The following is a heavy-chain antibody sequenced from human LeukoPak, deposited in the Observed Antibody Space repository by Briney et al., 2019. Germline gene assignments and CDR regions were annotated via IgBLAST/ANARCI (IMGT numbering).Heavy chain of an antibody. CDR1: GGSISSSSYY. D-gene: IGHD5-12*01. CDR2: IYYSGST. V-gene: IGHV4-39*01. CDR3: ARGGNRYKVATNYFDY. J-gene: IGHJ4*02. Sequence: PSETLSLTCTVSGGSISSSSYYWGWIRQPPGKGLEWIGSIYYSGSTYYNPSLKSRVTISVDTSKNQFSLKLSSVTAADTAVYYCARGGNRYKVATNYFDYWGQGTLVTVSS.